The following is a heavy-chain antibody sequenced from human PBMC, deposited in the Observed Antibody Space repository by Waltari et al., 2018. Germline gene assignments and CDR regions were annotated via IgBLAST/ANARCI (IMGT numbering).Heavy chain of an antibody. Sequence: QVQLVQSGAEVTKPGASVEVSCRTSGYTFNNFGVAWGRQAPGQGLEWMGWIISSINRSYPAQMFHGRLTMPALPSPSTAYMELKRLTSDDTPTYFCARAPYRVLSISQYYFDAWGQGTLVTVSS. J-gene: IGHJ4*02. CDR2: IISSINRS. CDR3: ARAPYRVLSISQYYFDA. V-gene: IGHV1-18*04. CDR1: GYTFNNFG. D-gene: IGHD2-21*01.